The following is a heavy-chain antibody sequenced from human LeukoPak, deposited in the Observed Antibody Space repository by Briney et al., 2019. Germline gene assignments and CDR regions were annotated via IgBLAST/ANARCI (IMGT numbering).Heavy chain of an antibody. J-gene: IGHJ4*02. Sequence: GGSLRLSCAASGFAFSSYAMSWVRQAPGKGLEWVSAISGSGGSTYYADSVKGRFTISRDNSKNTLYLQMNSLRAEDTAVYYCAKRASYDSSGYYYGYWGQGTLVTVSS. CDR3: AKRASYDSSGYYYGY. D-gene: IGHD3-22*01. CDR1: GFAFSSYA. V-gene: IGHV3-23*01. CDR2: ISGSGGST.